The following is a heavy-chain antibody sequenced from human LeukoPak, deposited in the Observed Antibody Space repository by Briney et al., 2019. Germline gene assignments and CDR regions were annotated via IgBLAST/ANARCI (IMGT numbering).Heavy chain of an antibody. Sequence: ASVKVSCKASGYSFTSYGISWVRQAPGQGLEWMGWISTYNGNTSYAPKLQGRVTMTIGTSTSTAYMELRSLRSDDTAVYYCARDIIVVPTVGYFDLWGRGTLVTVSS. CDR2: ISTYNGNT. CDR3: ARDIIVVPTVGYFDL. D-gene: IGHD2-2*01. V-gene: IGHV1-18*01. CDR1: GYSFTSYG. J-gene: IGHJ2*01.